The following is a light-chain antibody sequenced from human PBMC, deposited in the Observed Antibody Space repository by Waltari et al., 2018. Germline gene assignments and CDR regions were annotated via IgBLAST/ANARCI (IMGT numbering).Light chain of an antibody. Sequence: SYVWTQPPSVSVAPGETATITCRGDKPGTYSLHWYQQKAGQAPVLVIFSVGDRPSGVPDRFSGSNSGNTATLTISRVEAGDEARYYCHVWHPHVDPGVFGTGTEVTVL. V-gene: IGLV3-21*04. J-gene: IGLJ1*01. CDR2: SVG. CDR1: KPGTYS. CDR3: HVWHPHVDPGV.